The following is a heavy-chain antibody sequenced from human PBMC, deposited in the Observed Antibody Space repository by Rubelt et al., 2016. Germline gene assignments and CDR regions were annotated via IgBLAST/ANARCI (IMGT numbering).Heavy chain of an antibody. D-gene: IGHD4-17*01. CDR2: IYYSGST. CDR1: GYSISSGYY. V-gene: IGHV4-38-2*02. CDR3: ASSTVTNRYWYFDL. Sequence: QVQLQESGPGLVKPSETLSLTCTVSGYSISSGYYWGWIRQPPGKGLEWIGYIYYSGSTNYNPSLKSPVTKSVDTSKNQFSRRLRSVTAADTAVYYCASSTVTNRYWYFDLWGRGTLVTVSS. J-gene: IGHJ2*01.